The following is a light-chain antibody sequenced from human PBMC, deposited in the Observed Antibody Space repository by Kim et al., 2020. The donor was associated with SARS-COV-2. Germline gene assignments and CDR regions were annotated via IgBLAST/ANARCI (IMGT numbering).Light chain of an antibody. V-gene: IGKV1-39*01. CDR2: AVS. J-gene: IGKJ1*01. CDR3: QQSYMTPRT. Sequence: DIQMTQSPSSLSASIGDRVTITCRASQSISTYLNWYQQKPGEAPKLLIYAVSRLHSGVPSRFSGSGSRTDFTLTISSLQSEDFATYFCQQSYMTPRTFSQGTKVDIK. CDR1: QSISTY.